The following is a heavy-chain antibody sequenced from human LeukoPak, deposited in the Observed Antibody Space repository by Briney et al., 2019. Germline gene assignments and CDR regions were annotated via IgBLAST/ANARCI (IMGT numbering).Heavy chain of an antibody. CDR2: INWNGGST. CDR3: ARTQEELPPLVNSSSGHYYYYYMDV. D-gene: IGHD3-10*01. CDR1: GFPFDDYG. Sequence: PGGSLRLSCAASGFPFDDYGMSWVRQAPGKGLEWVSGINWNGGSTGYADSVKGRFTISRDNAKNSLYLQMNSLRAEDTALYRCARTQEELPPLVNSSSGHYYYYYMDVWGKGTTVTVFS. V-gene: IGHV3-20*01. J-gene: IGHJ6*03.